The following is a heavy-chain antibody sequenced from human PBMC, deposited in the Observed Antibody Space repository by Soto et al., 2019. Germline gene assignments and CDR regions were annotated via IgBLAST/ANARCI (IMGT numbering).Heavy chain of an antibody. J-gene: IGHJ6*03. CDR2: ISFSGGST. D-gene: IGHD2-21*01. CDR3: TKDIRYCGKPPAPGHYYYYMAV. V-gene: IGHV3-23*01. Sequence: SLRLSCAASGFTFSSYAMSWVRQAPGKGLEWVSAISFSGGSTYYADSVKGRFTISRDNSKNTLYLQMNSLRAEDTAGYYCTKDIRYCGKPPAPGHYYYYMAVWDKGTTVPV. CDR1: GFTFSSYA.